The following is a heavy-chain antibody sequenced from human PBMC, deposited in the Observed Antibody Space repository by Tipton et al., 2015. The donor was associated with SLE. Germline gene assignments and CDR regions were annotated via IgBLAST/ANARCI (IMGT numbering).Heavy chain of an antibody. CDR3: ARGGYSSGWYGDYFVY. J-gene: IGHJ4*02. V-gene: IGHV4-59*11. Sequence: TLSLTCTVSGDTISDHYWSWIRQPPGKGLEWIGYIPYSGSTNYSPSLKSRVTISLDTSKTQFSLKLRSVTAADTAIYYCARGGYSSGWYGDYFVYCVQGTLVTVSS. CDR1: GDTISDHY. CDR2: IPYSGST. D-gene: IGHD6-19*01.